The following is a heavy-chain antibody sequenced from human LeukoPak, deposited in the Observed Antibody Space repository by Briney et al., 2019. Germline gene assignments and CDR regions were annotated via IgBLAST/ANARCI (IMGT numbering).Heavy chain of an antibody. D-gene: IGHD5-18*01. CDR3: LVGRGRPIQLWLRSYFDY. V-gene: IGHV1-2*06. J-gene: IGHJ4*02. CDR2: INPNSGGT. Sequence: ASVKVSCKASGYAFTSYYMHWVRQAPGQGLEWMGRINPNSGGTNYAQKFQGRVTMTRDTSISTAYMELSRLRSDDTAVYCCLVGRGRPIQLWLRSYFDYGGQGTLVTVSS. CDR1: GYAFTSYY.